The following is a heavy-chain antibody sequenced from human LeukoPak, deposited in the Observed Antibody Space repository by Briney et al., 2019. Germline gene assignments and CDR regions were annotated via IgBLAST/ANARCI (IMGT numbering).Heavy chain of an antibody. CDR3: ARGVEGIAAAGTSSYFDY. Sequence: PSETLSLTCAVYGGSFSGCYWSWIRQPPGKGLERIGEINHSGSTNYNPSLKSRVTISVDTSKNQFSLKLSSVTAADTAVYYCARGVEGIAAAGTSSYFDYWGQGTLVTVSS. CDR2: INHSGST. V-gene: IGHV4-34*01. J-gene: IGHJ4*02. CDR1: GGSFSGCY. D-gene: IGHD6-13*01.